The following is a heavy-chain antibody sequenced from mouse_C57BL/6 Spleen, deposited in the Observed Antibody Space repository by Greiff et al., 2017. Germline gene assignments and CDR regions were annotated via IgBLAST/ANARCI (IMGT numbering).Heavy chain of an antibody. J-gene: IGHJ1*03. D-gene: IGHD2-10*01. CDR2: ISDGGSYT. Sequence: EVKVVESGGGLVKPGGSLKLSCAASGFTFSSYAMSWVRQTPEKRLEWVATISDGGSYTYYPDNVKGRFTISRDNATNNLYLQMRHLKSEDTAKYYGARETYSIGGEYFDVWGTRTTVTVSS. V-gene: IGHV5-4*01. CDR3: ARETYSIGGEYFDV. CDR1: GFTFSSYA.